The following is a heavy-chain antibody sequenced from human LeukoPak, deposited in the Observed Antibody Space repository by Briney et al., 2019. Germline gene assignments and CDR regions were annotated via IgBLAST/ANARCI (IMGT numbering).Heavy chain of an antibody. CDR1: EFTFSSHA. Sequence: GGSLRLSCVASEFTFSSHAMNWVRQAPGKGLEWVGNIRGDGSVKFYLDSVKGRFTISRDNTNSVSLQMNNLKAEDTAVYYCGRSVAAPADYWGQGTQVIVSS. J-gene: IGHJ4*02. CDR3: GRSVAAPADY. V-gene: IGHV3-7*03. D-gene: IGHD6-6*01. CDR2: IRGDGSVK.